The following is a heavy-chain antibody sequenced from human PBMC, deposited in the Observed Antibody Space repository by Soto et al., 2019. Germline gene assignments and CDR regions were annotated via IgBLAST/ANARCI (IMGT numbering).Heavy chain of an antibody. J-gene: IGHJ5*02. D-gene: IGHD1-26*01. CDR1: GYSFTGYW. CDR3: ARQGATASTYPLIWFGP. CDR2: IYPDNSDT. Sequence: GESLKISCKGSGYSFTGYWIAWVRQMPWKGLEWMGIIYPDNSDTRYSPSFQGHVTISADKSISTSYLQWSSLEASDTAIYFCARQGATASTYPLIWFGPWGQGTLVTVS. V-gene: IGHV5-51*01.